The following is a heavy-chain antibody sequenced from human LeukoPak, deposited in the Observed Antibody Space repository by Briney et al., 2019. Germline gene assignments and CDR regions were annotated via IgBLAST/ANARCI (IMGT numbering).Heavy chain of an antibody. Sequence: GGSLRLSCAASGFTFSSYAMSWVRQAPRKGLEWVSAISGSGGSTYYADSVKGRFTISRDNSKNTLYLQMNSLRAEDTAVYYCANRGEVAGAPVPSFDYWGQGTLVTVSS. CDR1: GFTFSSYA. V-gene: IGHV3-23*01. D-gene: IGHD6-19*01. CDR3: ANRGEVAGAPVPSFDY. CDR2: ISGSGGST. J-gene: IGHJ4*02.